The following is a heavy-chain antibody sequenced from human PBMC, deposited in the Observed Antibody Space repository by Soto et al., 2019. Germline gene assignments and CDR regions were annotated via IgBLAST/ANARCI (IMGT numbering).Heavy chain of an antibody. CDR2: ISAYNGKT. J-gene: IGHJ4*02. Sequence: QVQLVQSGAEVKKPGASVKVSCKASGYTFTRYGISCVRQAPGQGLEGLGRISAYNGKTNYAQNLQGRVTMTTDTATSTAYMELRSLRSDDTAVYYCARVFMTASYYYGSGSGWFDYWGQGPLVTVSS. CDR1: GYTFTRYG. CDR3: ARVFMTASYYYGSGSGWFDY. V-gene: IGHV1-18*01. D-gene: IGHD3-10*01.